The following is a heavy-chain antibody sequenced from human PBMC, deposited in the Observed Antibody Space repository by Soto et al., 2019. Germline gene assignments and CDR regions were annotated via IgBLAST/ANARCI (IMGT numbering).Heavy chain of an antibody. D-gene: IGHD6-13*01. CDR2: INTANDNT. J-gene: IGHJ4*02. V-gene: IGHV1-3*04. CDR1: GYTFTSYA. Sequence: QVQLVQSGAEVKKPGASVKVSCRASGYTFTSYAIHWVRQAPGQRPEWMGWINTANDNTKYSQKFQGRVTITRDTSASIVYMDLSSLRSEDTXVYYCARGSSWSYFDYWGQGTLVTVSS. CDR3: ARGSSWSYFDY.